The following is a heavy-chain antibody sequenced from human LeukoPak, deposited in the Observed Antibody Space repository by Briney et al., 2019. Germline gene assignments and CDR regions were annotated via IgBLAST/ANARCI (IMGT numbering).Heavy chain of an antibody. D-gene: IGHD3-10*01. CDR1: GDSVSSNSAA. CDR2: TYYRSKWYN. Sequence: SQTLSLTCAISGDSVSSNSAAWNWIRQSPLRGLEWLGRTYYRSKWYNDYAVSVKGRVTINPDTSKNQFSLQLNSATPEDTAVYFCARETYYSSGNVYNRIDYWGQGTLVTVSS. V-gene: IGHV6-1*01. CDR3: ARETYYSSGNVYNRIDY. J-gene: IGHJ4*02.